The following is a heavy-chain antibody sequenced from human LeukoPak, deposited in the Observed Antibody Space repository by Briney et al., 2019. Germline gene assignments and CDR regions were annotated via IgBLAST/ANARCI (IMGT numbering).Heavy chain of an antibody. V-gene: IGHV4-31*03. J-gene: IGHJ5*02. Sequence: SQTLPLTCTVSGGSISTSAYYWSSIRQHPGNGLEWIGSIYYSGNTYYNPSLKSRVTISIDTSKNQFSLNLSSVTAADTAVYYCARDLITMIRGVSTGGWLDPWGQGTLVTVSS. D-gene: IGHD3-10*01. CDR1: GGSISTSAYY. CDR2: IYYSGNT. CDR3: ARDLITMIRGVSTGGWLDP.